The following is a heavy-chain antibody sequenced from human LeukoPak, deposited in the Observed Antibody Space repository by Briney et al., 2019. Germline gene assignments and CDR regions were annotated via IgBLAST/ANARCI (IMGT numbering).Heavy chain of an antibody. CDR3: ARGCSSTSCYTGYYCMDV. J-gene: IGHJ6*03. CDR2: IYSGGST. CDR1: GFTVSSNY. D-gene: IGHD2-2*02. Sequence: PGGSLRLSCAASGFTVSSNYMSWVRQAPGKGLEWVSVIYSGGSTYYADSVKGRFTISRDNSKNTLYLQMNSLRAEDTAVYYCARGCSSTSCYTGYYCMDVWGKGTTVTVSS. V-gene: IGHV3-53*01.